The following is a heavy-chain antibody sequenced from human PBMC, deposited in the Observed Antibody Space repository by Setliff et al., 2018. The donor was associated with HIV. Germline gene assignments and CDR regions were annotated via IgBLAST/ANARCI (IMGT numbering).Heavy chain of an antibody. CDR3: ARADNYYYDSGAFKSGLDAFDI. CDR1: GGSISSSSYY. V-gene: IGHV4-39*07. Sequence: LSLTCTVSGGSISSSSYYWGWIRQPPGKGLEWIGSIYYSGSGYYNPSLMSRLTISVDTSKNQFSLKLSSVTAADTAVYHCARADNYYYDSGAFKSGLDAFDIWGQGTMVTVSS. J-gene: IGHJ3*02. CDR2: IYYSGSG. D-gene: IGHD3-22*01.